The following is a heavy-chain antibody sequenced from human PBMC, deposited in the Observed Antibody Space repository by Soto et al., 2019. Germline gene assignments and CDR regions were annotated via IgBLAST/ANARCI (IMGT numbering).Heavy chain of an antibody. CDR2: IYYSGST. V-gene: IGHV4-59*12. CDR3: AKEGTSGLYYFDS. CDR1: GCSISSYY. Sequence: SETLTLTCTVSGCSISSYYWSWIRQPPGKGLEWIGYIYYSGSTNYNPSLKSRVTISVDTSRNTLYLQMNSLRAGDSAKYYCAKEGTSGLYYFDSWGPGTLVTVSS. D-gene: IGHD6-19*01. J-gene: IGHJ4*02.